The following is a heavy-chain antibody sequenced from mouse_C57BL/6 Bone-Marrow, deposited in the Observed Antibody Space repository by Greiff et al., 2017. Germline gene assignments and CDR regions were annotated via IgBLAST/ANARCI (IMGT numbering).Heavy chain of an antibody. Sequence: EVQLQQSGAELVRPGASVKLSCTASGFNIKDDYMHWVKQRPEQGLEWIGWIVPENGDTEYASKFQGKATITADTSSNTAYLQLSSLTSEDTAVYYCTTELPYFDVWGTGTTVTVSS. D-gene: IGHD1-1*01. CDR3: TTELPYFDV. CDR1: GFNIKDDY. CDR2: IVPENGDT. V-gene: IGHV14-4*01. J-gene: IGHJ1*03.